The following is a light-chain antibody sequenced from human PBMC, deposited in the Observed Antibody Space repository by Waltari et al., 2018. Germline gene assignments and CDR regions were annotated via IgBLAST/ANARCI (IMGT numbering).Light chain of an antibody. CDR3: QQRASWPNT. J-gene: IGKJ2*01. CDR1: QSVSNY. CDR2: GTY. V-gene: IGKV3-11*01. Sequence: EIVLTQSPATLSLCPGHGATLSCRASQSVSNYLAWYQQKTGQAPRLLIYGTYNRATGIPARFSGSGSRTDFTLTISSLEPEDFAVYYCQQRASWPNTFGQGTKLEIK.